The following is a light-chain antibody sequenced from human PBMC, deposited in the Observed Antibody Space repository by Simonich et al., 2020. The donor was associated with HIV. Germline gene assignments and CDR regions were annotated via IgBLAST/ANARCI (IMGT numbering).Light chain of an antibody. CDR2: AAS. J-gene: IGKJ1*01. V-gene: IGKV1-39*01. CDR3: QQSYNTPRT. CDR1: KSISSY. Sequence: EIQMTQSPSSLSASVVDRVTINCRTSKSISSYLNWYQKKQGKAPKLLIYAASSLQSGVPSRFSGSGSGTDFTLTISSLQPEDFATYYCQQSYNTPRTFGQGSKVEIK.